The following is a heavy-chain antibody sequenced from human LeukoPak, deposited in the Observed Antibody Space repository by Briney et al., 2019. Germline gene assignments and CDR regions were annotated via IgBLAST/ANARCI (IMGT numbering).Heavy chain of an antibody. CDR2: IYYSGST. J-gene: IGHJ6*02. Sequence: PSETLSLTCAVSGGSIRSYYWSWIRQPPGKGLEWIGSIYYSGSTNYNPSLKSRVTISLDTSKNQFSLKLSSVTAADTAVYYCARDGRAYHYGMDVWGQGTTVTVSS. CDR3: ARDGRAYHYGMDV. CDR1: GGSIRSYY. V-gene: IGHV4-59*01.